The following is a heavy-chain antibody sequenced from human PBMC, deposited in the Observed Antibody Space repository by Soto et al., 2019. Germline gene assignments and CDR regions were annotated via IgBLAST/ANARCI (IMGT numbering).Heavy chain of an antibody. CDR2: INHSGST. J-gene: IGHJ4*02. CDR3: ARGQSSLLLDC. D-gene: IGHD2-8*02. CDR1: GGSFSAYY. Sequence: QVQLQQCGAGLLKPSETLSLTCAVYGGSFSAYYWSWIRQPPGKGLEWIGEINHSGSTNYNPSLKSRVTISVDTSKNQFSLKLSSVTAADTAVYYCARGQSSLLLDCWGQGILVTVSS. V-gene: IGHV4-34*01.